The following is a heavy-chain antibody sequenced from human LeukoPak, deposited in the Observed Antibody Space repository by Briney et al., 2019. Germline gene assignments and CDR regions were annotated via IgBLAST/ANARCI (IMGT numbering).Heavy chain of an antibody. Sequence: GASVKVSCKASGGTFSSYAISWVRQAPGQGLGWMGGIIPIFGTANYAQKFQGRVTITTDESTSTAYMELRSLRSDDTAVYYCARSRYSSGYYYFDYWGQGTLVTVSS. V-gene: IGHV1-69*05. CDR1: GGTFSSYA. CDR2: IIPIFGTA. D-gene: IGHD3-22*01. J-gene: IGHJ4*02. CDR3: ARSRYSSGYYYFDY.